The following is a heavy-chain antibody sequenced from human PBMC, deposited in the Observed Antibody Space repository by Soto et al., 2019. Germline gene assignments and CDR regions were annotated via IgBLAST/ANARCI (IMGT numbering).Heavy chain of an antibody. D-gene: IGHD1-26*01. J-gene: IGHJ6*02. CDR2: IIPIFGTA. CDR3: AYIVGATRSYYYGMDV. V-gene: IGHV1-69*01. Sequence: QVQLVQSGAEVKKPGSSVKVSCKASGGTFSSYAISWVRQAPGQGLEWMGGIIPIFGTANYAQKFQGRVTITANESTRTAYMELSSLRSEDTAVYYFAYIVGATRSYYYGMDVWGQGTTVTVSS. CDR1: GGTFSSYA.